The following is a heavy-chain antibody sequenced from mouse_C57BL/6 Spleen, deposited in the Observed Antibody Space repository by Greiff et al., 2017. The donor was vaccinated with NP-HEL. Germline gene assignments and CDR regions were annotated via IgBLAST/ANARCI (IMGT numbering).Heavy chain of an antibody. CDR3: ARLITTVVRYFDV. J-gene: IGHJ1*03. CDR2: IYPSDSET. D-gene: IGHD1-1*01. V-gene: IGHV1-61*01. CDR1: GYTFTSYW. Sequence: VQLQQSGAELVRPGSSVKLSCKASGYTFTSYWMDWVKQRPGQGLEWIGNIYPSDSETHYNQKFKDKATLTVDKSSSTAYMQLSSLTSEDSAVYYCARLITTVVRYFDVWGTGTTVTVSS.